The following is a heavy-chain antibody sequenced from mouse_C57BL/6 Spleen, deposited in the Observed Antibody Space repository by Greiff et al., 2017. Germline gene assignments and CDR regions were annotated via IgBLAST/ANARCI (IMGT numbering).Heavy chain of an antibody. J-gene: IGHJ2*01. D-gene: IGHD1-1*01. V-gene: IGHV5-4*03. CDR1: GFTFSSYA. Sequence: EVKLMESGGGLVKPGGSLKLSCAASGFTFSSYAMSWVRQTPEKRLEWVATISDGGSSTYYPDNVKGRFTISRDNAKNNLYLQMSHLKSEDTAMYYCARYYFHFDYWGQGTTLTVSS. CDR3: ARYYFHFDY. CDR2: ISDGGSST.